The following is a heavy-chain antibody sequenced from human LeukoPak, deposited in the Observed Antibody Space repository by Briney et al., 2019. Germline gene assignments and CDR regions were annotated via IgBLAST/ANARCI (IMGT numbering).Heavy chain of an antibody. V-gene: IGHV4-39*07. Sequence: PSETLSLTCTVSGGSITRSSYHWGWIRQPPGKGLEWIGSIYYSGTTYYNPSLKSRVTILVDTSKNQFSLKLTSVTAADTAVYYCARGVVAAPQTFDYWGQGNLVTVSS. D-gene: IGHD2-15*01. CDR3: ARGVVAAPQTFDY. J-gene: IGHJ4*02. CDR2: IYYSGTT. CDR1: GGSITRSSYH.